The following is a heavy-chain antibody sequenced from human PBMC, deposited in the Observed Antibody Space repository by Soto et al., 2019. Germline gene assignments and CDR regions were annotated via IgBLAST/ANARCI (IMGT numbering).Heavy chain of an antibody. V-gene: IGHV3-9*01. D-gene: IGHD1-26*01. CDR2: ISWNSGSI. J-gene: IGHJ6*02. Sequence: GGSLRLSCAASGFTFDYYAMHWVRQSPGKGLEWVSGISWNSGSIGYADSVKGRFTISRDNAKNSLYLQMNSLRAEDTALYYCAKDVGAYYYYGMDVWGQGTTVTVSS. CDR1: GFTFDYYA. CDR3: AKDVGAYYYYGMDV.